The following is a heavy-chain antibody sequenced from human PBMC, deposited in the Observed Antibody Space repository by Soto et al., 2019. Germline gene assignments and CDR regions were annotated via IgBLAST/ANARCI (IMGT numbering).Heavy chain of an antibody. Sequence: GGSLILSCAASGFTFSSYSMNWVRQAPGKGLEWVSGLYGSGRGIHYSDSVKGRFTISRDNSAYSVYLQMNNLRVDDTAVYYCAKDAIAGDGVWLAHDWGQGTVVTVSS. V-gene: IGHV3-23*01. D-gene: IGHD5-12*01. J-gene: IGHJ4*02. CDR1: GFTFSSYS. CDR2: LYGSGRGI. CDR3: AKDAIAGDGVWLAHD.